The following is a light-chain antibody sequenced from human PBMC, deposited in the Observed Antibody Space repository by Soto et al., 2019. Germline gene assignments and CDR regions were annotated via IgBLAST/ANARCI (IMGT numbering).Light chain of an antibody. J-gene: IGKJ5*01. V-gene: IGKV1-5*03. CDR3: QHYSSYSEA. CDR2: KAS. CDR1: QTISSW. Sequence: DIQMTQSPSTLSGSVGDRVTITCRASQTISSWLAWYQQKPGKAPKLLIYKASTLTSGVPSRFSGSGSGTEFTLTISSLQPDDFATYYCQHYSSYSEAFGQGTRLEIK.